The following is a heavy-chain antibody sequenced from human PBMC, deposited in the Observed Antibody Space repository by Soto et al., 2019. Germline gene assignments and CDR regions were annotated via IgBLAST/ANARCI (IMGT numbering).Heavy chain of an antibody. CDR1: GGSISSGGYY. Sequence: QVQLQESGPGLVKPSQTLSLTCTVSGGSISSGGYYWSWIRQHPGKGLEWIGYIYYSGSTYYNPSLKSRVTTSVDTSKNQFSLKLSSVTAADTAVYYCARDRVSTVSYDYWGQGTLVTVSS. V-gene: IGHV4-31*03. CDR2: IYYSGST. J-gene: IGHJ4*02. D-gene: IGHD1-26*01. CDR3: ARDRVSTVSYDY.